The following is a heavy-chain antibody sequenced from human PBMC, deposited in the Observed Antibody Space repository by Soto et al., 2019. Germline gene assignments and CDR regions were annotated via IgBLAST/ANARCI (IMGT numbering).Heavy chain of an antibody. CDR2: ISYDGSDK. CDR1: GFSFRSYG. J-gene: IGHJ4*02. V-gene: IGHV3-30*18. Sequence: GGSLRLSCEASGFSFRSYGIHWVRQAPGQGLEWVAVISYDGSDKHYADSVKGRFTISIDSSKNTLYLQMNSLRPEDTAVYYCAKLSQDYYDSSGPRGYWGQGTLVTAPQ. CDR3: AKLSQDYYDSSGPRGY. D-gene: IGHD3-22*01.